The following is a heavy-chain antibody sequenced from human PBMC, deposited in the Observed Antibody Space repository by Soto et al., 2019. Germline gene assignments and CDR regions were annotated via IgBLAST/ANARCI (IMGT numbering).Heavy chain of an antibody. D-gene: IGHD1-26*01. CDR1: GGTFSSYA. CDR3: AADRKIVGTIGAFDF. Sequence: SVKVSCKASGGTFSSYAISWVRQAPGKGLEWMGRTVPDLGEPNYAQKFQGRVSMTADPSTDTAYMELTSLRFEDTAVYFCAADRKIVGTIGAFDFWGQGTLVTVSS. J-gene: IGHJ4*02. CDR2: TVPDLGEP. V-gene: IGHV1-69*13.